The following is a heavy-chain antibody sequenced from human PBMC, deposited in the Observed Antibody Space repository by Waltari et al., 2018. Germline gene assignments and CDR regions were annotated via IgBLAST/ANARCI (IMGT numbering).Heavy chain of an antibody. CDR1: GFTFSTYG. CDR3: AKDRLYYGMDV. CDR2: ISGRGGST. V-gene: IGHV3-23*01. Sequence: EVQLLESGGGLVQPGGSLRLSCAASGFTFSTYGMNWVRQAPGRGLEWVSTISGRGGSTYYADSVKGRFTISRDNSKNTQYLQMNSLRAEDSAVYYCAKDRLYYGMDVWGQGTTVTVSS. J-gene: IGHJ6*02.